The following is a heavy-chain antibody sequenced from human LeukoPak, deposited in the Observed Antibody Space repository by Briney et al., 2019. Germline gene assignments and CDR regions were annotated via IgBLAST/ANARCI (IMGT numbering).Heavy chain of an antibody. CDR2: IYYSGST. Sequence: SETLSLTCTVSGGSISSSSYYWGWIRQPPGKGLEWIGSIYYSGSTYYNPSLKSRVTISVDTSKNQFSLKLSSVTAADTAVYYCARGWLYMPLTYYYDSSGSYSYYFDYWGQGTLVTVSS. D-gene: IGHD3-22*01. CDR1: GGSISSSSYY. CDR3: ARGWLYMPLTYYYDSSGSYSYYFDY. J-gene: IGHJ4*02. V-gene: IGHV4-39*01.